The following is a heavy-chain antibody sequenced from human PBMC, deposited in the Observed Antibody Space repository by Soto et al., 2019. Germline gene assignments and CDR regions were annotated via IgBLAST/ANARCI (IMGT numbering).Heavy chain of an antibody. CDR3: VREMPVPIRGGYYSASVSDA. CDR1: GFRFNGNW. Sequence: PGGSLRLSCAASGFRFNGNWMHLVRQFPGKGLMWVSRLKSDGRDTIYADSVKGRFTVSRDSAKNTLYLQMNSLRVEETAVYYCVREMPVPIRGGYYSASVSDAWGQGTTVTVSS. J-gene: IGHJ6*02. D-gene: IGHD3-22*01. V-gene: IGHV3-74*01. CDR2: LKSDGRDT.